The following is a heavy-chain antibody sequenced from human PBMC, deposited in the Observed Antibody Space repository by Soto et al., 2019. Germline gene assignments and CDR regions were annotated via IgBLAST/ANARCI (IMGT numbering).Heavy chain of an antibody. Sequence: EVQLVESGGGLVKPGGSLRLSCAASGFTFSSYSMNWVRQAPGKGLEWVSSISSSSSYIYYADLVKGRFTISRDNAKNSLYLQMYSLRAEDTAVYYCAREYYGSGKLDYWGQGTLVTVSS. CDR2: ISSSSSYI. J-gene: IGHJ4*02. D-gene: IGHD3-10*01. CDR3: AREYYGSGKLDY. V-gene: IGHV3-21*01. CDR1: GFTFSSYS.